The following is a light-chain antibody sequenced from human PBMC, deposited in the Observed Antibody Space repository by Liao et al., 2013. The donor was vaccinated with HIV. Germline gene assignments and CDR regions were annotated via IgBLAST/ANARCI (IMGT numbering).Light chain of an antibody. CDR3: QVWDSSINFV. CDR2: QDD. V-gene: IGLV3-1*01. CDR1: KLGHKY. Sequence: YELTQPPSVSVSPGQTATISCSGDKLGHKYVCWYQQRPGQSPVLVMYQDDKRPSGIPERFSGSNSGNSATLTISGTQTLDEADYYCQVWDSSINFVFGPGTKVTVL. J-gene: IGLJ1*01.